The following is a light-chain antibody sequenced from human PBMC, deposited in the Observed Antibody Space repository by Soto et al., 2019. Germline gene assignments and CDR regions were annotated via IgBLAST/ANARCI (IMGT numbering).Light chain of an antibody. CDR1: QRVSNW. CDR3: QQSYSTPWT. Sequence: DVQMTQSPSIPSASGGDRVTITCRAIQRVSNWLAWYQQKPGKAPKLLISAPSSLQSGFTSRFSVSGSGSDFTLAISSLQPEDFATDYCQQSYSTPWTFGQRNKVDIK. V-gene: IGKV1-39*01. CDR2: APS. J-gene: IGKJ1*01.